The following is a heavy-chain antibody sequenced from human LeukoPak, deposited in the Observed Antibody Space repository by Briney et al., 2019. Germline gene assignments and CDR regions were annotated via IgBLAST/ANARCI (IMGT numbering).Heavy chain of an antibody. CDR1: GGSISSSSYY. D-gene: IGHD5-24*01. CDR3: ARDSGDYNYDY. CDR2: VYYRGST. Sequence: PSETLSLTCSVSGGSISSSSYYWGWIRQPPGKGLEWSGNVYYRGSTYYNPSLKSRVTISVDTSNNQFSLTLNAVTAADTAVYFCARDSGDYNYDYWGQGTLISVSS. V-gene: IGHV4-39*02. J-gene: IGHJ4*02.